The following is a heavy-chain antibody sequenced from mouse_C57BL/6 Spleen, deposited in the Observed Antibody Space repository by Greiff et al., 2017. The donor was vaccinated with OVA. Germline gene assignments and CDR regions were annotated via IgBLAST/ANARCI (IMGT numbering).Heavy chain of an antibody. CDR3: TRQNYGSYWYFDV. J-gene: IGHJ1*03. CDR1: GYTFTDYE. Sequence: QVQLQQSGAELVRPGASVTLSCKASGYTFTDYEMHWVKQTPVHGLEWIGAIDPETGGTADNQKFKGKAILTADKSSSTAYMELRSLTSEDSAVYYCTRQNYGSYWYFDVWGTGTTVTVSS. V-gene: IGHV1-15*01. CDR2: IDPETGGT. D-gene: IGHD1-1*01.